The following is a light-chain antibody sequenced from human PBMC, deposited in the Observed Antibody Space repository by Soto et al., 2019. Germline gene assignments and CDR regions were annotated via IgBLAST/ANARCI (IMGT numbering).Light chain of an antibody. CDR2: DAS. CDR3: QQYNRGLT. J-gene: IGKJ5*01. Sequence: DIQMTQSPSTLSASVGDRVTITCRASQSISSWLAWYQQKPGKAPKLLIYDASSLESGVPSRFSGSGSGTEFTLTISSLQPDDFATYYCQQYNRGLTFGQGTRLEIK. CDR1: QSISSW. V-gene: IGKV1-5*01.